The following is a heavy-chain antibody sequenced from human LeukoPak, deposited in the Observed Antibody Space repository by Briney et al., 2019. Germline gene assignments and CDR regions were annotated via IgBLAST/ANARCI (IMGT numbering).Heavy chain of an antibody. CDR3: ARGRRYYDSRGYSFWFDS. J-gene: IGHJ5*01. D-gene: IGHD3-22*01. Sequence: GGSLRLSCAASGFTFSSYWMSWVRQAPGEGLVWVSRIYGDGSNTNYADSVKGRFTISRDNAKNTLYVQMNSLRVEDTAVYYCARGRRYYDSRGYSFWFDSWGQGIPVTVSS. CDR2: IYGDGSNT. CDR1: GFTFSSYW. V-gene: IGHV3-74*01.